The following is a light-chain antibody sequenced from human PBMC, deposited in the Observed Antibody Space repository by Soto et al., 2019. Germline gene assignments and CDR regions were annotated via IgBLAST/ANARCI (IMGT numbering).Light chain of an antibody. CDR3: QQSYSTPYS. J-gene: IGKJ2*03. CDR1: QSIDTY. CDR2: GAS. V-gene: IGKV1-39*01. Sequence: DIQMTQSPSSLSASVGDRVTITCRASQSIDTYLNWYQQKPGKAANLLIYGASLLHGRVPSRFSGSGSGTEFTLTIGSLQPEDSATYYCQQSYSTPYSFGQGTKLEIQ.